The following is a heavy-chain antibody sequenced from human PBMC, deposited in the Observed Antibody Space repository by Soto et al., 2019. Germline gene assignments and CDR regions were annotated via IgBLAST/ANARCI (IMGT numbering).Heavy chain of an antibody. D-gene: IGHD3-22*01. CDR3: ATYYYANSITQDS. J-gene: IGHJ4*02. V-gene: IGHV1-46*03. CDR2: IHPGDGST. Sequence: QVQLVQSGAEVRKPGASVNISCKASGYTFTNYYLHWLRQAPGQGLEWMGLIHPGDGSTRYTQKFQGRFTLTRDTSTGTVSMELSSLRSEDTATYYCATYYYANSITQDSWGQGTLVTVSS. CDR1: GYTFTNYY.